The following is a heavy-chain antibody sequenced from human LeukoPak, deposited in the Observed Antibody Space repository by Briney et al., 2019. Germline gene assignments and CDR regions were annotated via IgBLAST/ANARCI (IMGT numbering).Heavy chain of an antibody. CDR1: GFTFSSYE. J-gene: IGHJ4*02. V-gene: IGHV3-48*03. D-gene: IGHD1-14*01. Sequence: PGGSLRLSCAASGFTFSSYEMNWVRQAPGKGLEWVSYISSSGSTIYYADSVKGRFTISRDNAKNSLYLQMNSLRAEDTAVYYCARSVDTITGYFDYWGQGTLVTVSS. CDR3: ARSVDTITGYFDY. CDR2: ISSSGSTI.